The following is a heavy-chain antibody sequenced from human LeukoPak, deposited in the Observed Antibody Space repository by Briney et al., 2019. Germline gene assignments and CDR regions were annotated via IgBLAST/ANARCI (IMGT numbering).Heavy chain of an antibody. CDR3: TRAGDDYVWEDFDY. V-gene: IGHV3-73*01. CDR2: IRSKANSYAT. J-gene: IGHJ4*02. D-gene: IGHD3-16*01. Sequence: GGSLKLSCAASGFTFSGSAMHWVRQASGKGLEWVGRIRSKANSYATAYAASVKGRFTISRDDYKNTAYLQMNSLKTEDTAVYYCTRAGDDYVWEDFDYWGQGTLVTVSS. CDR1: GFTFSGSA.